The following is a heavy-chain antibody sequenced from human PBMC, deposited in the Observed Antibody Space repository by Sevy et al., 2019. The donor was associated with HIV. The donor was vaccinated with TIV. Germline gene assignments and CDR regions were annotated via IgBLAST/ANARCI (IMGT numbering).Heavy chain of an antibody. CDR3: ARGGYYYDNAAYYALDS. Sequence: GGSLRLSCAATGFTFSNYAMHWVRQAPGKGMEWVAIIWSDGAYQYHGDSVKGRFTISRSNSKNTLYLQMKNVRVEDTAVYYCARGGYYYDNAAYYALDSWGQGTLVTVSS. CDR1: GFTFSNYA. V-gene: IGHV3-33*01. J-gene: IGHJ4*02. CDR2: IWSDGAYQ. D-gene: IGHD3-22*01.